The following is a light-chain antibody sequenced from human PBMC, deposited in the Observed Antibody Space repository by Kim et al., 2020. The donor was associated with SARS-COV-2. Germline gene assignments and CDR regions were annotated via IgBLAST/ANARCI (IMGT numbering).Light chain of an antibody. CDR1: QSVASN. J-gene: IGKJ2*01. V-gene: IGKV3-15*01. CDR3: QQFGTWPPGYT. CDR2: RAS. Sequence: PGERVTLSCRASQSVASNVAWYQQKPGQAPRLLIYRASTRATGVPARFSGSGSGTDFTLTISSLQSEDFAVYYCQQFGTWPPGYTFGQGTKLEI.